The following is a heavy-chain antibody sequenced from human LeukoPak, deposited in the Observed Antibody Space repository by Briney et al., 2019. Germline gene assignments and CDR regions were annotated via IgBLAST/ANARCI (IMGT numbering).Heavy chain of an antibody. V-gene: IGHV3-21*01. CDR1: GFTFSSYS. CDR2: ISSSSSYI. D-gene: IGHD2-15*01. J-gene: IGHJ4*02. CDR3: ARDRATSDY. Sequence: SGGSLRLSCAASGFTFSSYSMNWVRQAQGKGLEWVSSISSSSSYIYYADSVKGRFTISRDNAKNSLYLQMNSLRAEDTAVYYCARDRATSDYWGQGTLVTVSS.